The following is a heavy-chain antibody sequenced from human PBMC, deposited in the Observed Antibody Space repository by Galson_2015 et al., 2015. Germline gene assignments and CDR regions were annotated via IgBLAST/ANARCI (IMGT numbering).Heavy chain of an antibody. CDR1: G. V-gene: IGHV3-33*01. CDR3: AREGGYCSGGSCHGEYYFDY. CDR2: IWYDGSNK. J-gene: IGHJ4*02. Sequence: GMHWVRQAPGKGLEWVAVIWYDGSNKYYADSVKGRFTISRDNFKNTLYLQMNSLRAEDTAVYYCAREGGYCSGGSCHGEYYFDYWGQGTLVTVSS. D-gene: IGHD2-15*01.